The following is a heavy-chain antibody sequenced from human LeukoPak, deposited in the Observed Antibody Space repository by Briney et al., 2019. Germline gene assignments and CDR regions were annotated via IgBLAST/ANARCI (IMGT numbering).Heavy chain of an antibody. D-gene: IGHD3-22*01. J-gene: IGHJ4*02. Sequence: GGSLRLSCAASGFTLSTYAMAWVRRAPGKGLEWVSGISASGDTTYYGDSVKGRFIISKDYSKNTLYLQMNGLRAEDTALYYCASRPRSTVVAPWDYWGQGTLVTVSS. CDR3: ASRPRSTVVAPWDY. CDR2: ISASGDTT. CDR1: GFTLSTYA. V-gene: IGHV3-23*01.